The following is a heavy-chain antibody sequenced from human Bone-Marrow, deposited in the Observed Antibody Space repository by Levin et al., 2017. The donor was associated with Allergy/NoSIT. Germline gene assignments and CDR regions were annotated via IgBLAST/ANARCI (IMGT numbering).Heavy chain of an antibody. J-gene: IGHJ4*02. CDR2: ISGNGGTT. D-gene: IGHD6-13*01. Sequence: PGGSLRLSCAASGFTFSSNIYGMSWVRQAPGKGLEWVSTISGNGGTTYYADSVKGRFTISRDISKNTLYVQMNSLRDDDTAIYYCAKSRSADTEQLHECWGRGTLVTVSS. CDR1: GFTFSSNIYG. V-gene: IGHV3-23*01. CDR3: AKSRSADTEQLHEC.